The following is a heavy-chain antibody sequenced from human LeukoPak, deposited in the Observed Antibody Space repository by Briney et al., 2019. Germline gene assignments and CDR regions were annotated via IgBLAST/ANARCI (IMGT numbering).Heavy chain of an antibody. CDR2: ISYDGGNT. D-gene: IGHD1/OR15-1a*01. V-gene: IGHV3-30*18. J-gene: IGHJ6*02. CDR1: GFIFSNFA. Sequence: GESLRLSCAASGFIFSNFAMHWVRQAPGKGLEWVALISYDGGNTYYADSVKGRFTISRDNSKNTLYLQMNSLRSGDTAAYYCAKDPAKTNYYYYGMDVWGQGTMVTVSS. CDR3: AKDPAKTNYYYYGMDV.